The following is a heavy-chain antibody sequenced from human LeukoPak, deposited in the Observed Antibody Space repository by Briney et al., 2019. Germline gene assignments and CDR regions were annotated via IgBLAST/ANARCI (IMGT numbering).Heavy chain of an antibody. CDR1: GGSFSGYY. D-gene: IGHD3-10*01. CDR3: ARDGSGSYYKKRFDY. V-gene: IGHV4-34*01. Sequence: SETLSLTCAVYGGSFSGYYWSWIRQPPGKGLEWIGEINHSGSTNYNPSLKSRVTISVDTSKNQFSLKLSSVTAADTAVYYCARDGSGSYYKKRFDYWGQGTLVTVSS. J-gene: IGHJ4*02. CDR2: INHSGST.